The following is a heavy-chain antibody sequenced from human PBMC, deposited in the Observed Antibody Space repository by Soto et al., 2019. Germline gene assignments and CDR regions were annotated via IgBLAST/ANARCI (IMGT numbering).Heavy chain of an antibody. D-gene: IGHD6-13*01. Sequence: TLSLTCTVSGGSISSSSYYWGWIRQPPGKGLEWIGSIYYSGSTYYNPSLKSRVTISVDTSKNQFSLKLSSVTAADTAVYYCLRIAAAGLNYYGMDVWGQGTTVTVSS. V-gene: IGHV4-39*01. CDR3: LRIAAAGLNYYGMDV. CDR1: GGSISSSSYY. J-gene: IGHJ6*02. CDR2: IYYSGST.